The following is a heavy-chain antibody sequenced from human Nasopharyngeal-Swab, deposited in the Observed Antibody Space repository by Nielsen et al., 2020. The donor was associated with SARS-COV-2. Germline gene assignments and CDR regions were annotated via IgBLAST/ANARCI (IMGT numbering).Heavy chain of an antibody. D-gene: IGHD2-2*01. CDR2: MRYDGTDI. Sequence: VRQAPGKGLEWVAFMRYDGTDIYYGDSVRGRFTISRDNSKNTLYLQVNSLRAEDTAVYYCAKGRGDIVVVPAAIPEYFRHWGQGTLVTVSS. CDR3: AKGRGDIVVVPAAIPEYFRH. V-gene: IGHV3-30*02. J-gene: IGHJ1*01.